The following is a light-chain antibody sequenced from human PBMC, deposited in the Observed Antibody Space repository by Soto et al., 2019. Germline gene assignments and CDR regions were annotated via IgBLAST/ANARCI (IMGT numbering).Light chain of an antibody. V-gene: IGLV2-14*01. CDR1: SLDVGTYNS. Sequence: QSVLTQLASVSGSPGQSISIACTRTSLDVGTYNSVSWSQQHADKAPKLVIYEVSNRPSGVSNRFSGSKSGNTASLTIYGLQAEDEADYYCSSYISSNTLVIFGAGTKVTVL. CDR3: SSYISSNTLVI. CDR2: EVS. J-gene: IGLJ2*01.